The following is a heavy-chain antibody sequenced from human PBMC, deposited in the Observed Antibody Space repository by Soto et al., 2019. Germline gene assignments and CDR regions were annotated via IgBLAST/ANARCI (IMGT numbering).Heavy chain of an antibody. Sequence: ASVKVSCKASGYTFTSYAMHWVRQAPGQRLEWMGWINAGNGNTKYSQKFQGRVTITRDTSASTAYMELSSLRSEDTAVYYCARDYSSYLVGTYGMDVWGQGTTVTVSS. CDR1: GYTFTSYA. V-gene: IGHV1-3*01. J-gene: IGHJ6*02. CDR3: ARDYSSYLVGTYGMDV. D-gene: IGHD4-4*01. CDR2: INAGNGNT.